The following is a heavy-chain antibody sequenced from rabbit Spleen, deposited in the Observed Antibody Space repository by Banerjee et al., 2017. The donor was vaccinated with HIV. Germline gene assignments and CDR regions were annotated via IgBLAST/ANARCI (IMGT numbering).Heavy chain of an antibody. CDR3: ARDTASSFSSYGMDL. V-gene: IGHV1S45*01. CDR2: IDVHSDFT. Sequence: QQQLVESGGGLVKPGASLTLTCTASGFPLSSYWMCWVRQAPGKGLEWIACIDVHSDFTYFATWAKGRFTISKASSTTVTLQMTRLTAADTATYFCARDTASSFSSYGMDLWGQGTLVTVS. CDR1: GFPLSSYW. J-gene: IGHJ6*01. D-gene: IGHD8-1*01.